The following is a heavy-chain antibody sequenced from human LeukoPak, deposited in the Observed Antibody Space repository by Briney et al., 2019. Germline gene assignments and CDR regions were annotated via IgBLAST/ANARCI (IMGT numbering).Heavy chain of an antibody. CDR2: INHSGST. CDR3: ARSLRRAAGPIDY. CDR1: GGSFSGYY. J-gene: IGHJ4*02. Sequence: SETLSLTCAVYGGSFSGYYWSWIRQPPGKGLEWIGEINHSGSTNYNPSHKSRVTISVDTSKNQFSLKLSSVTAADTAVYYCARSLRRAAGPIDYWGQGTLVTVSS. V-gene: IGHV4-34*01. D-gene: IGHD6-25*01.